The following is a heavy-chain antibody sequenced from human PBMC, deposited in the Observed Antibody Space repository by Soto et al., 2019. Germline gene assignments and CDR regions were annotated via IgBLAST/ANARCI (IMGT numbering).Heavy chain of an antibody. CDR2: INPNSGGT. CDR3: ARDLTGCSSTSCYMKMGYYYYYYGMDV. D-gene: IGHD2-2*02. J-gene: IGHJ6*02. Sequence: GASVKVSCKASGYTFTGYYMHWVRQAPGQGLEWMGWINPNSGGTNYAQKFQGRVTMTRDTSISTAYMELSRLRSDDTAVYYCARDLTGCSSTSCYMKMGYYYYYYGMDVWGQGTTVTVSS. V-gene: IGHV1-2*02. CDR1: GYTFTGYY.